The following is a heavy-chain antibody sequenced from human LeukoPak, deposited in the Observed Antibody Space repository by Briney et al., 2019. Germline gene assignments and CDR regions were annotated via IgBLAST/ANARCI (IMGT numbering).Heavy chain of an antibody. CDR2: INPSGGST. V-gene: IGHV1-46*01. J-gene: IGHJ4*02. D-gene: IGHD3-16*02. CDR3: ARDWALFDY. Sequence: ASVKVSCKVSGYTLTELSMHWVRQAPGQGLEWMGIINPSGGSTSYAQKFQGRVTMTRDMSTSTVYMELSSLRSEDTAVYYCARDWALFDYWGQGTLVTVSS. CDR1: GYTLTELS.